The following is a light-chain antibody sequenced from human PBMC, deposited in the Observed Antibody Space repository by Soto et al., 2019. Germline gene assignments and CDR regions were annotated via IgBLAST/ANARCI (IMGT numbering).Light chain of an antibody. CDR3: TSYVGNDIWV. J-gene: IGLJ3*02. CDR2: EVT. V-gene: IGLV2-8*01. Sequence: QSALTQPPSASGSPGQSVTISCTGTSSDVGASNYVSWYQQYPGKAPKLMIYEVTKRPSGVPDRFSGSKSGNTASLTVSGLQAEDEADYYCTSYVGNDIWVFGGGTKLTVL. CDR1: SSDVGASNY.